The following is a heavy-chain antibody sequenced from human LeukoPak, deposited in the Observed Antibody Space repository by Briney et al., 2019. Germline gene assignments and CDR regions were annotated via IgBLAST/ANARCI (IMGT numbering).Heavy chain of an antibody. Sequence: SETLSLTCTVSGGSISSYYWSWIRQPPGKGLEWLGYIYYSGSTNYNPSLKSRVTISVDTSKNQFSLKLSSVTAADAAVYYCARDTPRYYDILTGYYRDAFDIWGQGTMVTVSS. CDR3: ARDTPRYYDILTGYYRDAFDI. CDR1: GGSISSYY. V-gene: IGHV4-59*01. D-gene: IGHD3-9*01. J-gene: IGHJ3*02. CDR2: IYYSGST.